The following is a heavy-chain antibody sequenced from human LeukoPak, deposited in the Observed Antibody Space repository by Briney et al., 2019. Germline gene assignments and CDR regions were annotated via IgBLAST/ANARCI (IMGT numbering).Heavy chain of an antibody. CDR2: ISYDGGNK. Sequence: PGRSLRLSCAASGFTFDDYAMHWVRQAPGKGLEWVAVISYDGGNKYYADSVKGRFTISRDNSKNTLYLQMNSLRAEDTAVYYCAREYWNERSESLFDPWGQGTLVTVSS. D-gene: IGHD1-1*01. CDR1: GFTFDDYA. V-gene: IGHV3-30-3*01. CDR3: AREYWNERSESLFDP. J-gene: IGHJ5*02.